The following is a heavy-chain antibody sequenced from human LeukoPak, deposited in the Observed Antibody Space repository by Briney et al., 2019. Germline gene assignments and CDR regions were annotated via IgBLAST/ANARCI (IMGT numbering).Heavy chain of an antibody. V-gene: IGHV1-8*01. J-gene: IGHJ3*02. D-gene: IGHD3-10*01. Sequence: ASVKVSCKASGYTFTSYDINWVRQATGQGLEWMGWMNPNSGNTGYAQKFQGRVTMTRNTSISTAYMELSSLRSEDTAVYYCARFYPRFGDAFDIWGQGTMVTVSS. CDR3: ARFYPRFGDAFDI. CDR1: GYTFTSYD. CDR2: MNPNSGNT.